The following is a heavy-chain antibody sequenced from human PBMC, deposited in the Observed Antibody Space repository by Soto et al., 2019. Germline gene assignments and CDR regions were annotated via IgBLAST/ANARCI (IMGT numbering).Heavy chain of an antibody. V-gene: IGHV3-33*01. J-gene: IGHJ4*02. CDR2: IWYDGSNK. CDR3: ARVSRSGYYPKY. Sequence: GESLKISCAASGFTFSSYGMHWVRQAPGKGLEWVAVIWYDGSNKYYADSVKGRFTISRDNSKNTLYLQMNSLRAEDTAVYYCARVSRSGYYPKYWGQGTLVTVSS. CDR1: GFTFSSYG. D-gene: IGHD3-3*01.